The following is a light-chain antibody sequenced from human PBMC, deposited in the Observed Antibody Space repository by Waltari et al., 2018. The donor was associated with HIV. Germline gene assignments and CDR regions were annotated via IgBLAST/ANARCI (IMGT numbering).Light chain of an antibody. J-gene: IGLJ3*02. CDR2: DVS. CDR1: DRDIGEFNF. CDR3: VSYTGGTVWV. Sequence: QPALAQPASVSGSPGQSITISCTGTDRDIGEFNFVSWYQQLPGMAPKLVICDVSHRPSGISDRFSGSKSGNTASLSISGLQAEDEANYFCVSYTGGTVWVFGGGTALTVL. V-gene: IGLV2-14*03.